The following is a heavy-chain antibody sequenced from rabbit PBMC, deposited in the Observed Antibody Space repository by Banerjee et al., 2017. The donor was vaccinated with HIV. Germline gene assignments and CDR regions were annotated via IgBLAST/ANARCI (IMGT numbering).Heavy chain of an antibody. CDR3: ARAVGYAGYGYATGFDL. D-gene: IGHD6-1*01. Sequence: QEQLVESGGGLVTLGGSLKLSCKVSGIDFSYYGISWVRQAPGKGLEWIAYIYPGYGTTDYASWVNGRFAISLDNAQNTVDLQMTSLTAADTATYFCARAVGYAGYGYATGFDLWGQGTLVTVS. CDR1: GIDFSYYG. V-gene: IGHV1S47*01. J-gene: IGHJ4*01. CDR2: IYPGYGTT.